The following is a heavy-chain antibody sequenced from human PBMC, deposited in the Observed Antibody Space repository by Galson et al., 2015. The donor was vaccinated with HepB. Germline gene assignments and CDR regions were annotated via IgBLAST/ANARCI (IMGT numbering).Heavy chain of an antibody. CDR1: GYSFTSYW. D-gene: IGHD2-21*02. CDR2: IYPGDSDT. Sequence: QSGAEVKKPGESLKISCKGSGYSFTSYWIGWVRQMPGKGLEWMGIIYPGDSDTRYSPSFQGQVTISADKSISTAYLQWSSLKASDTAMYYCARQEYCGGDCHTYYFDYWGQGTLVTVSS. J-gene: IGHJ4*02. V-gene: IGHV5-51*01. CDR3: ARQEYCGGDCHTYYFDY.